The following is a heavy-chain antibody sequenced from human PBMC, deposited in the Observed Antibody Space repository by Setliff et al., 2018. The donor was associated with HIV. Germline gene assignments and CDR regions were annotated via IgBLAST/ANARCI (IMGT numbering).Heavy chain of an antibody. V-gene: IGHV4-59*01. D-gene: IGHD2-21*02. CDR2: VHHSGST. CDR1: SDSISSSY. J-gene: IGHJ5*02. CDR3: ASAGPYCGDDCPYNWLTP. Sequence: SETLSLTCTVSSDSISSSYWTWIRQPPGQGLEWIGYVHHSGSTKYNASLRSRVTMSVDTSKNLFSLTLRSVTAANTAVYYCASAGPYCGDDCPYNWLTPWGQGTLVTVSS.